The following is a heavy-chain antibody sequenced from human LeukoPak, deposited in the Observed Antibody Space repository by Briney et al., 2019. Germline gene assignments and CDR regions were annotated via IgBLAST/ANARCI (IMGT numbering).Heavy chain of an antibody. V-gene: IGHV3-53*01. D-gene: IGHD3-10*01. CDR3: AREGSGRTAYNDGLDV. Sequence: GGSLRLSCAASGFTFSHFWMSWVRQAPGKGLEWASVIRSGGSTVYADSVKGRFTISRDNSKNTLYLQLNSLRAEDTAVYYCAREGSGRTAYNDGLDVWGQETMVTVSS. CDR2: IRSGGST. CDR1: GFTFSHFW. J-gene: IGHJ3*01.